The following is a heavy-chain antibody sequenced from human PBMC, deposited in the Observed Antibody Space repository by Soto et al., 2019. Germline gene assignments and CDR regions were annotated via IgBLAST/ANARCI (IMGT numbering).Heavy chain of an antibody. CDR1: GGSFSGYY. Sequence: SETLSLTCAVYGGSFSGYYWSWIRQPPGKGLEWIGEINHSGSTNYNPSLKSRVTISVDTSKNQFSLKLSSVTAADTAVYYCAREPRYCTNGVCGIDYFDYWGQGTLVTVSS. CDR3: AREPRYCTNGVCGIDYFDY. V-gene: IGHV4-34*01. J-gene: IGHJ4*02. CDR2: INHSGST. D-gene: IGHD2-8*01.